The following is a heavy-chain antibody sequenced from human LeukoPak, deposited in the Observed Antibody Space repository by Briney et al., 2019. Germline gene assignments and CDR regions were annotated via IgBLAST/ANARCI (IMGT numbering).Heavy chain of an antibody. CDR1: GGSISSYY. D-gene: IGHD3-10*01. V-gene: IGHV4-59*01. J-gene: IGHJ4*02. CDR3: ARGELISGFDY. CDR2: IYYSGST. Sequence: ASETLSLTCTVSGGSISSYYWSWIRQPPGKGLEWIGYIYYSGSTNYDPSLKSRVTISVDTSKNQFSLKLSSVTAADTAVYYCARGELISGFDYWGQGTLVTVSS.